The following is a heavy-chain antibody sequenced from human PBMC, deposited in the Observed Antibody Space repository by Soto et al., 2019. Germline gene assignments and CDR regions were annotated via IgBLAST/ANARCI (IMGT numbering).Heavy chain of an antibody. CDR2: IYYSGST. D-gene: IGHD3-22*01. Sequence: PSETLSLTCTVSGGSISSSSYYWGWIRQPPGKGLEWIGSIYYSGSTYYNPSLKSRVTISVDTSKNQFSLKLSSVTAADTAVYYCARHRSYYDSSGYYPNNFDYWGQGTLVTVS. CDR3: ARHRSYYDSSGYYPNNFDY. V-gene: IGHV4-39*01. J-gene: IGHJ4*02. CDR1: GGSISSSSYY.